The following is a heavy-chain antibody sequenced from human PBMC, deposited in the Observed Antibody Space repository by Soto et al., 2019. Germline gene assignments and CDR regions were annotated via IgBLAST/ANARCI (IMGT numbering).Heavy chain of an antibody. CDR1: GYAFNRYG. Sequence: QVQLVQSGPEVRTPGASVKVSCRAFGYAFNRYGVSWVRQAPGQGLEWLGWISAYDGDTKYGQRLQRRLIMTTETSTNTAYMEVRSLRSDDTAIYYCARSIITYNMDVWGQGTTVTVSS. V-gene: IGHV1-18*01. D-gene: IGHD3-10*01. J-gene: IGHJ6*02. CDR2: ISAYDGDT. CDR3: ARSIITYNMDV.